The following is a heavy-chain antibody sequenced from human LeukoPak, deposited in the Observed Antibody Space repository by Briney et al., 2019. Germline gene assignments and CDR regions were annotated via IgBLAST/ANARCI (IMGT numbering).Heavy chain of an antibody. J-gene: IGHJ5*02. CDR3: ARVVSCLFDP. D-gene: IGHD2/OR15-2a*01. V-gene: IGHV1-2*02. CDR1: GYTFTGYY. CDR2: INPNSGGT. Sequence: ASVKVSCKASGYTFTGYYIHWVREAPGQGLEWMGWINPNSGGTNYAQKFQGRVTMTRDTSISTAYMELSRLRSDDTAVYYCARVVSCLFDPWGQGTLVTVSS.